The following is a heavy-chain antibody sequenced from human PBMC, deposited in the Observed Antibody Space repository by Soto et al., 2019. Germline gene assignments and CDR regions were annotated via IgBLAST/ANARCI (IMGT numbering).Heavy chain of an antibody. Sequence: GGSLRLSCAGTGFNFGGYAMSWVRQAPGKGLEWVSTLSGDGSRAYYADSVRGRFTVSRDNSKSTLYLRMNSLRADDTAIYYCAKRGGYAISFYDSWGQGTMVTVYS. CDR3: AKRGGYAISFYDS. V-gene: IGHV3-23*01. D-gene: IGHD3-16*01. CDR1: GFNFGGYA. J-gene: IGHJ4*02. CDR2: LSGDGSRA.